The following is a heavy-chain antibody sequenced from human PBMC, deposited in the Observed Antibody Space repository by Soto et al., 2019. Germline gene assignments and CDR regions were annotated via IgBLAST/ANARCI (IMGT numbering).Heavy chain of an antibody. CDR2: IYYSGDT. D-gene: IGHD6-13*01. CDR3: ARLAYSSRGGQFFDY. Sequence: QVQLQESGPGLVEPSQTLSLTCNVSGDSISSGGYHWSWIRQHPGKGLEWIVYIYYSGDTYYNPSLKSRVAISVHTPKKQSSLNLSSATAADTAVYYCARLAYSSRGGQFFDYWGQGVLVTVSS. V-gene: IGHV4-31*03. J-gene: IGHJ4*02. CDR1: GDSISSGGYH.